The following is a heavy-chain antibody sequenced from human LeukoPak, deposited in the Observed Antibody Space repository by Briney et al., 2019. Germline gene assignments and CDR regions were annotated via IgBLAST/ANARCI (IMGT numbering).Heavy chain of an antibody. CDR3: AKPLTSYSSGFSDVFDV. CDR2: ITTNGGNT. CDR1: GFTFGIYA. V-gene: IGHV3-64*02. D-gene: IGHD5-18*01. J-gene: IGHJ3*01. Sequence: GGSLRLSCAASGFTFGIYAMHWVRQAPGKGLEHVSTITTNGGNTYYADSVKGRFTISRDNSKDTLFLQMGSLRAKDMAVYYCAKPLTSYSSGFSDVFDVWGHGSMVTVSS.